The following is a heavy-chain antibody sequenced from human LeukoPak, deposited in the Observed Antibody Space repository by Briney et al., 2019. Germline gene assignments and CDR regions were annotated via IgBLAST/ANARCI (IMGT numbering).Heavy chain of an antibody. CDR3: ARVGYSGGSYYFDF. D-gene: IGHD6-19*01. CDR1: GFTFSDYY. V-gene: IGHV3-11*05. Sequence: GGSLRLSCAASGFTFSDYYMSWIRQAPGKGLEWVSYISSSSSYTNYADSVKGRFTISRDNAKNSLYLQMNSLRAEDTAVYYCARVGYSGGSYYFDFWGQGTLVTVSS. CDR2: ISSSSSYT. J-gene: IGHJ4*02.